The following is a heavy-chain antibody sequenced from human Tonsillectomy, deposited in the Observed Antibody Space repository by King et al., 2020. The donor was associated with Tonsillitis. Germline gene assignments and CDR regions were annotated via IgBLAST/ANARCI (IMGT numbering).Heavy chain of an antibody. D-gene: IGHD1-26*01. V-gene: IGHV3-23*04. Sequence: VQLVESGGGLVQPGGSLRLSCAASGFTFSSYAMSWVRQAPGKGLEWVSLISGSGGNTYYADSVKGRFTISRDNSQNTLYLQMNSLRAEDTAIYYCAKNTRYGAVGSIDYWGQGTLVTVSS. CDR1: GFTFSSYA. J-gene: IGHJ4*02. CDR2: ISGSGGNT. CDR3: AKNTRYGAVGSIDY.